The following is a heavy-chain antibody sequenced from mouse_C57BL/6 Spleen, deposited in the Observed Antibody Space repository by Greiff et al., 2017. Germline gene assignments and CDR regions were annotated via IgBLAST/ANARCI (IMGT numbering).Heavy chain of an antibody. D-gene: IGHD2-12*01. CDR3: ARDLYCYSSYGYFDV. J-gene: IGHJ1*03. Sequence: VQLQQSGAELVKPGASVKMSCKASGYTFTDYWMNWVKQRHGPSLEWIGDINPNTGCTSYNQKFKGKATLTVDKSSSHAYMELRSLTSEDSAVYYCARDLYCYSSYGYFDVWGTGTTVTVSS. CDR2: INPNTGCT. CDR1: GYTFTDYW. V-gene: IGHV1-26*01.